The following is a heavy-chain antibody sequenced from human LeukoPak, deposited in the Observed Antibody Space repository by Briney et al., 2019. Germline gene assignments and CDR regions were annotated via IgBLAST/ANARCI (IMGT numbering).Heavy chain of an antibody. Sequence: PSETLSLTCNVSGSSIIRGYYWGWIRQPPGMGLEWIGTIYYSGSTNLNPSFKSRVTLSVDTSKNQFSLRLSSVTAADAAVYYCARGSSIVARPFDYWGPGALVTVSS. D-gene: IGHD6-6*01. CDR1: GSSIIRGYY. V-gene: IGHV4-38-2*02. CDR3: ARGSSIVARPFDY. J-gene: IGHJ4*02. CDR2: IYYSGST.